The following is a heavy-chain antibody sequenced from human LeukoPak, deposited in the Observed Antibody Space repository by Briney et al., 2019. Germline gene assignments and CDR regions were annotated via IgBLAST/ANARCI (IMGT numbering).Heavy chain of an antibody. CDR3: VKDLWDRSSTSCSPTFDY. CDR2: ISSNGGST. J-gene: IGHJ4*02. D-gene: IGHD2-2*01. CDR1: GFTFSSYA. Sequence: GGSLRLSCSASGFTFSSYAMHWVRQAPGKGLEYVSAISSNGGSTYYADSVKGRFTISRDNSKNTLYLQMSSLRAEDTAVYYCVKDLWDRSSTSCSPTFDYWGQGTLVTVSS. V-gene: IGHV3-64D*06.